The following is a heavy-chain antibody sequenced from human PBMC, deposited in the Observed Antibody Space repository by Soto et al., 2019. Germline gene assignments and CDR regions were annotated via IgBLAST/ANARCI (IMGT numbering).Heavy chain of an antibody. CDR1: GFTFSSYG. CDR3: ARDRYSSGWYDLDY. D-gene: IGHD6-19*01. CDR2: IWYDGSDK. V-gene: IGHV3-33*01. Sequence: GGSLRLSCAASGFTFSSYGMHWVRQAPGKGLEWVSVIWYDGSDKYYADSVKGRFTISRDNSKNTLYLQMNSLRAEDTAVYYCARDRYSSGWYDLDYWGQGTLVTVSS. J-gene: IGHJ4*02.